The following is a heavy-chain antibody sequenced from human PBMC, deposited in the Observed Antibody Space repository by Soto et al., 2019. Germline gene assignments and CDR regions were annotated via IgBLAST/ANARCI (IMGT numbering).Heavy chain of an antibody. Sequence: SETLSLTCTVSGGSISGYYWSWVRQAPGKGLEWIGYKYYSGNINYNPSLKSRVTMSVDTSKNQFSLKLTSVSAADTALYYCARGFGLAARGMDVWGQGSTVTVSS. J-gene: IGHJ6*02. V-gene: IGHV4-59*01. CDR3: ARGFGLAARGMDV. CDR2: KYYSGNI. D-gene: IGHD2-15*01. CDR1: GGSISGYY.